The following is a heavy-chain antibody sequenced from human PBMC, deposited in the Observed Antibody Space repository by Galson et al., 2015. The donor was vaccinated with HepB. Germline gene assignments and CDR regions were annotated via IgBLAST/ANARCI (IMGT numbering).Heavy chain of an antibody. V-gene: IGHV2-70*04. CDR3: ARKSSFGYYFDY. J-gene: IGHJ4*02. CDR2: IDWDDDQ. D-gene: IGHD2/OR15-2a*01. CDR1: GFSLTTPGMR. Sequence: PALVKPTQTLTLTCTFSGFSLTTPGMRLSWIRQSPGKALEWLARIDWDDDQLYKTSLKTRLTISQDTSKNQVVLTMTNMDPEDTATYYCARKSSFGYYFDYWGQGTLVTVSS.